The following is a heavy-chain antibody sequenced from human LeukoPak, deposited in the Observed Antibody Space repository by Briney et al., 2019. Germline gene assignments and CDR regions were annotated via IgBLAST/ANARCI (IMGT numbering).Heavy chain of an antibody. V-gene: IGHV4-39*01. CDR1: GGSISSSSYY. CDR3: ARSPRWVSSGYGFDY. CDR2: IYYSGST. Sequence: SETLSLTCTVSGGSISSSSYYWGWIRQPPGKGLERIGSIYYSGSTYYNPSLKSRVTISVDTSKNQFSLKLSSVTAADTAVYYCARSPRWVSSGYGFDYWGQGTLVTVSS. D-gene: IGHD3-22*01. J-gene: IGHJ4*02.